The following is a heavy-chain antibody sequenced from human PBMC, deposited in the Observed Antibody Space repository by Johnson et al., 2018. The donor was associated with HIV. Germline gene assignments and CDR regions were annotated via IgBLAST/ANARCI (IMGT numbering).Heavy chain of an antibody. Sequence: EVQLVESGGGVVRPGGSLRLSCAASGFSFDEYGMSWVRQAPGKGLEWVSDINWNGGSTAYAASVKGRFTISRDNAKNSLYLQMNSLRPEDTALYYCAKDLLESHLGGSASDIWGQGTMVTVSS. D-gene: IGHD3-10*01. CDR2: INWNGGST. CDR1: GFSFDEYG. V-gene: IGHV3-20*04. CDR3: AKDLLESHLGGSASDI. J-gene: IGHJ3*02.